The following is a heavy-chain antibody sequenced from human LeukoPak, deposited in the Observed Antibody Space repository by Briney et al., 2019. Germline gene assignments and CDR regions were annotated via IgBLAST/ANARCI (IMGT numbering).Heavy chain of an antibody. CDR2: IHYIGTT. Sequence: SETLSLTCTVSGGSISSHYWSWIRQPPGKGLEWIGYIHYIGTTNYNPSLKSRVTISVDTSKNQFSLKLISVTAADTAVYYCARSAYFGSAFDYWGQGNLATVSS. V-gene: IGHV4-59*11. D-gene: IGHD3-10*01. CDR3: ARSAYFGSAFDY. J-gene: IGHJ4*02. CDR1: GGSISSHY.